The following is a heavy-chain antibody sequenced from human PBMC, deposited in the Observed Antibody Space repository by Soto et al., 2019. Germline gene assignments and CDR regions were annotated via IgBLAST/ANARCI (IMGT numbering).Heavy chain of an antibody. CDR1: GFTFSDYG. J-gene: IGHJ4*02. V-gene: IGHV3-30*18. CDR2: ISYDGSNK. CDR3: AKARCRGIALSPFYYFDL. D-gene: IGHD6-13*01. Sequence: PGGSLRLSCAASGFTFSDYGMHWVRQAPGKGLECVAIISYDGSNKYYADSVKGRFTISGDNSKNTLYLQMNGLRAEDTAVYYCAKARCRGIALSPFYYFDLWGQGTLVTV.